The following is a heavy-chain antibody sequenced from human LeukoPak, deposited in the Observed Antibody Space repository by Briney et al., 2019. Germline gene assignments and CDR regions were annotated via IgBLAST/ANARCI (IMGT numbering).Heavy chain of an antibody. Sequence: ASVKVSCKASGYTFTSYGISWVRQAPGQGLEWMGRISAYNGNTNYAQKLQGRVTMTTDTSTSTAYTELRSLRSDDTAVYYCASQTRTRLLWFGESNDAFDIWGQGTMVTVSS. D-gene: IGHD3-10*01. J-gene: IGHJ3*02. V-gene: IGHV1-18*01. CDR1: GYTFTSYG. CDR2: ISAYNGNT. CDR3: ASQTRTRLLWFGESNDAFDI.